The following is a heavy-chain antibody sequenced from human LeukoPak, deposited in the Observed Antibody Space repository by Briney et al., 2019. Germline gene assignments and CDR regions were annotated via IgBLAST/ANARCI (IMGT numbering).Heavy chain of an antibody. J-gene: IGHJ5*02. D-gene: IGHD5-18*01. Sequence: SETLSLTCAVYGGSFSGYYWSWIRQPPGKGLEWIGEINHSGSTNYNPSLKSRVTISVDTSKNQFSLKLSSVTAADTAVYYCARHLTPPPGDSYGYLVGSFDPWGQGTLVTVSS. CDR3: ARHLTPPPGDSYGYLVGSFDP. CDR1: GGSFSGYY. V-gene: IGHV4-34*01. CDR2: INHSGST.